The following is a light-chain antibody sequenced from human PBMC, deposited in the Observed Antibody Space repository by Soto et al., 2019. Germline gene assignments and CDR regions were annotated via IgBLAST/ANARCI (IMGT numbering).Light chain of an antibody. CDR2: GAS. CDR1: QGIGNA. Sequence: AVQMTQSPSSLSPSVGDRVTISSQASQGIGNALGWYQQKPGKTPKVLIYGASNLQSGVPPRFSGSRSGTDCTLTISRLQPEDVATYYCQQFNNYPLTFGGGTKVDI. CDR3: QQFNNYPLT. V-gene: IGKV1D-13*01. J-gene: IGKJ4*01.